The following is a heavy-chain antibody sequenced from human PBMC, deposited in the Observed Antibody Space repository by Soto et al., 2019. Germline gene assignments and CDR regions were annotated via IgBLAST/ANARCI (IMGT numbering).Heavy chain of an antibody. V-gene: IGHV1-46*01. CDR1: GYTFTSYD. J-gene: IGHJ4*02. D-gene: IGHD1-26*01. CDR3: ARGADVGAFDY. CDR2: INPSGGST. Sequence: SGKVCCKASGYTFTSYDINWVRQATGQGLEWMGIINPSGGSTSYAQKFQGRVTMTTDTSTSTAYMELRSLRSDDTAVYYCARGADVGAFDYWGQGTLVTVSS.